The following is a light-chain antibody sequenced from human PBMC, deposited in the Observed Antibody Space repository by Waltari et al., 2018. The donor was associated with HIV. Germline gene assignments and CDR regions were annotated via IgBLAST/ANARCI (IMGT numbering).Light chain of an antibody. Sequence: DVQMTQSPSSLSASVGDTVTITCRAGQPISSYLNWYQQKPGKAPKLLIYSAYTLQSGVPSRFSGSGSGTDFTLTISSLQPEDSATYYCQQSYSNPWTFGQGIKVEIK. CDR2: SAY. CDR3: QQSYSNPWT. J-gene: IGKJ1*01. V-gene: IGKV1-39*01. CDR1: QPISSY.